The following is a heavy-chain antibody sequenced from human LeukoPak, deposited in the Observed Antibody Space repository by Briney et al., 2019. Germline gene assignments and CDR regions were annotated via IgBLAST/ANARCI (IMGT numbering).Heavy chain of an antibody. CDR3: ARERRPTVLYFDY. Sequence: GGSLRLSCAASGFSFSSYSMNWVRQAPGKGLEWVSYISSSSSTIYYVDSVKGRFTISRDNAKNSLYLQMNSLRAEDTAVYYCARERRPTVLYFDYWGQGTLVTVSS. CDR1: GFSFSSYS. J-gene: IGHJ4*02. V-gene: IGHV3-48*01. CDR2: ISSSSSTI. D-gene: IGHD4-17*01.